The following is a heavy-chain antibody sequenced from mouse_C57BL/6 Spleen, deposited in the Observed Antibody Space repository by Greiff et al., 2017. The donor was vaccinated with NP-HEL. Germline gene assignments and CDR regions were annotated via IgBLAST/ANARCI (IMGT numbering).Heavy chain of an antibody. J-gene: IGHJ3*01. Sequence: QVQLKQPGAELVKPGASVKISCKASGYAFSSYWMNWVKQRPGKGLEWIGQIYLGAVDTNYNGKFKGKARRTADKSSGTAYMQRSSLTSEDSAVYFCARGRLDGNYGSWFAYWGQGTLVTVSA. CDR1: GYAFSSYW. V-gene: IGHV1-80*01. CDR3: ARGRLDGNYGSWFAY. D-gene: IGHD2-1*01. CDR2: IYLGAVDT.